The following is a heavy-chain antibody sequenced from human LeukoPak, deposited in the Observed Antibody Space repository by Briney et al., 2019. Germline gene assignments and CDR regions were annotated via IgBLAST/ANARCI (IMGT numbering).Heavy chain of an antibody. V-gene: IGHV4-30-4*08. CDR1: GGSISSGDYY. CDR2: IYYSGST. D-gene: IGHD6-6*01. Sequence: PSQTLSLTCTVSGGSISSGDYYWSWIRQPPGKGLEWLRYIYYSGSTYYHPSLKSRVTISVDTSKNQFSLKLSSVTAADTAVYYCARTTYSSSSGRYYYYMDVWGKGTTVTVSS. J-gene: IGHJ6*03. CDR3: ARTTYSSSSGRYYYYMDV.